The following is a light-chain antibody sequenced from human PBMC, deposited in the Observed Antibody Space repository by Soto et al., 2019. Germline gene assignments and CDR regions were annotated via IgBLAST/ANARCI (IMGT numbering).Light chain of an antibody. J-gene: IGKJ5*01. V-gene: IGKV3-11*01. CDR3: QQRSNWPLT. CDR2: DAS. Sequence: EIVLTQSPATMSLYPGERATLSCRASQSVSSYLAWYQQKPGQAPRLLIYDASNRATGIPARFSGSGSGTDFTLTISSLEPEDFAVYYCQQRSNWPLTFGQGTPLEIK. CDR1: QSVSSY.